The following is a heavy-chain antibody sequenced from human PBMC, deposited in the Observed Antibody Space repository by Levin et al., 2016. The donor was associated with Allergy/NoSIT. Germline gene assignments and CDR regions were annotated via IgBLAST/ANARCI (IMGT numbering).Heavy chain of an antibody. J-gene: IGHJ5*02. CDR3: AALLMGGSGRGP. CDR2: MSSLRGA. V-gene: IGHV4-61*01. D-gene: IGHD2-15*01. Sequence: SETLSLTCGVSSGSVSGLNYHLNWIRQPPGKGLEWIGEMSSLRGANYNPSLQSRVTISEDTSKNQFSLQLDSVTSADTAIYYCAALLMGGSGRGPWGPGTLVTVSS. CDR1: SGSVSGLNYH.